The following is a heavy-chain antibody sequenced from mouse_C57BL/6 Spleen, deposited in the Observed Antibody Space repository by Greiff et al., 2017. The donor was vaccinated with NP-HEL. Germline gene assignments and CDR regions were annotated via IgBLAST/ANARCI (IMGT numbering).Heavy chain of an antibody. J-gene: IGHJ4*01. CDR2: INPNNGGT. V-gene: IGHV1-22*01. CDR1: GYTFTDYN. CDR3: ARVHAFMDD. Sequence: EVKLQQSGPELVKPGASVKMSCKASGYTFTDYNMHWVKQSPGKSLEWIGYINPNNGGTSYNQKFKGKATLTVNKSSSTAYMELRSLTSEDSAVYYCARVHAFMDDWGQGTTVTVSS.